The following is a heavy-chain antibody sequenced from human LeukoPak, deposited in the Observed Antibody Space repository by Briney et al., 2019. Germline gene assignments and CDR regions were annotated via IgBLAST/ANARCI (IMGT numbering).Heavy chain of an antibody. Sequence: KSSETLSLTCAVYGGSFSGYYWSWIRQPPGKGLEWIGEINHSGSTNYNPSPKSRVTISVDTSKNQFSLKLSSVTAADTAVYYCAGGIQLWLNWFDPWGQGTLVTVSS. CDR1: GGSFSGYY. CDR2: INHSGST. CDR3: AGGIQLWLNWFDP. D-gene: IGHD5-18*01. V-gene: IGHV4-34*01. J-gene: IGHJ5*02.